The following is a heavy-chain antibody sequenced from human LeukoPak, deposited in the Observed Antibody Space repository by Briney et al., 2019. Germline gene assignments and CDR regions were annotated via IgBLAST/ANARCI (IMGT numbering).Heavy chain of an antibody. CDR1: GVSVSNNF. Sequence: GGSLRLSCVASGVSVSNNFISWVRQAPGKGLQWVSVIYTGGNPRYADSVKGRFTISRDNAKNSLYLQMNSLRAEDTAVYYCARDTLLGATGAFDIWGQGTMVTVSS. CDR2: IYTGGNP. D-gene: IGHD1-26*01. CDR3: ARDTLLGATGAFDI. J-gene: IGHJ3*02. V-gene: IGHV3-53*01.